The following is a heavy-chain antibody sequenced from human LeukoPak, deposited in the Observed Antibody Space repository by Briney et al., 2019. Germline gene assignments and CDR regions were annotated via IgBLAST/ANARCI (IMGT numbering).Heavy chain of an antibody. CDR3: AREETYYDILTGYYYYFDY. CDR2: ISSSSSYI. CDR1: GFAFSAYS. V-gene: IGHV3-21*01. J-gene: IGHJ4*02. Sequence: PGGSLRLSCAASGFAFSAYSMNWVRQAPGKGLEWVSSISSSSSYIYYADSVKGRFTISRDNAKNSLYLQMNSLRAEDTAVYYCAREETYYDILTGYYYYFDYWGQGTLVTVSS. D-gene: IGHD3-9*01.